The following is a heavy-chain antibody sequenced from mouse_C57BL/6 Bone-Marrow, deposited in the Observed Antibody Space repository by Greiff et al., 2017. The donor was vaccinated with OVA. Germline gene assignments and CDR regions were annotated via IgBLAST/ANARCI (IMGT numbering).Heavy chain of an antibody. CDR3: ASPLYGSSYGWYFDV. J-gene: IGHJ1*03. CDR2: ISYDGSN. V-gene: IGHV3-6*01. D-gene: IGHD1-1*01. Sequence: EVKLMESGPGLVKPSQSLSLTCSVTGYSITSGYYWNWIRQFPGNKLEWMGYISYDGSNNYNPSLKNRISITRDTSKNQFFLKLNSVTTEDTATYYCASPLYGSSYGWYFDVWGTGTTVTVSS. CDR1: GYSITSGYY.